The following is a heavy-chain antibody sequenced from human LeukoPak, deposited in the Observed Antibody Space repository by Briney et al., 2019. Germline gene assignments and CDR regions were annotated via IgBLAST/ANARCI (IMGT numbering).Heavy chain of an antibody. CDR1: GYTFTSYG. D-gene: IGHD6-19*01. J-gene: IGHJ6*04. V-gene: IGHV1-18*04. CDR2: ISAYNGNT. Sequence: ASVKVSCKASGYTFTSYGISWVRQAPGQGLEWIGWISAYNGNTNYAQKLQGRVTMTTDTSTSTAYMELRSLSSDDTAVYYCARDGPGQWLAEPKYYYYYSGMDVWGKGTTVTVSS. CDR3: ARDGPGQWLAEPKYYYYYSGMDV.